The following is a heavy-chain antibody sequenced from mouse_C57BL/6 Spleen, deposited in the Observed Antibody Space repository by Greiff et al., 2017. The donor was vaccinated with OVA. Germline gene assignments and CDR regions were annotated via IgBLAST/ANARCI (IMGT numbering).Heavy chain of an antibody. CDR3: ADGYDGGNYAMDY. V-gene: IGHV1-39*01. D-gene: IGHD2-2*01. CDR1: GYSFTDYN. Sequence: VQLQQSGPELVKPGASVKISCKASGYSFTDYNMNWVKQSNGKSPEWIGVINPNYGTTSYNQKFKGKATLTVDQSSSTAYMQLNSLTSEDSAVYYCADGYDGGNYAMDYWGQGTSVTVSS. CDR2: INPNYGTT. J-gene: IGHJ4*01.